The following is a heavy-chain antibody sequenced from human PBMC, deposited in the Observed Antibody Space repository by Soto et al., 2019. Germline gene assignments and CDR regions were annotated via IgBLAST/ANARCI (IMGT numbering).Heavy chain of an antibody. CDR1: GFIFSGSA. J-gene: IGHJ4*02. D-gene: IGHD2-15*01. V-gene: IGHV3-73*01. CDR3: ARQMDCTAGSCLAFDY. CDR2: IRSKPNNYAT. Sequence: GGSLRLSCAASGFIFSGSAMHWVRQASGKGLEWVGRIRSKPNNYATAYAASVKGRFTISRDDSKNTAYLQMNSLRAEDTAVYYCARQMDCTAGSCLAFDYWGQGTLVTVS.